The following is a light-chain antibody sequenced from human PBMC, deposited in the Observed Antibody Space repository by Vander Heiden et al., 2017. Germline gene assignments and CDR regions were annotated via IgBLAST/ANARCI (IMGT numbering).Light chain of an antibody. V-gene: IGKV1-33*01. CDR1: QDISNY. CDR3: QQYDNLPFT. Sequence: DLQMPQSPSSLSASVGDRVTITCQASQDISNYLNWYQQKPGKAPKLLIYDAANLETGVPSRFSGSGSGTDFTITISSLQPEDIATYYCQQYDNLPFTFGPGTKVEIK. CDR2: DAA. J-gene: IGKJ3*01.